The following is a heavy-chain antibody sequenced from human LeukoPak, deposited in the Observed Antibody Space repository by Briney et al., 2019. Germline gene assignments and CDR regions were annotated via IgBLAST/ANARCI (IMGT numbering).Heavy chain of an antibody. CDR3: ARGVTAAAGTKLPGANFDY. Sequence: SETLSLTCTVSGGFISSYYWSWIRQPPGKGLEWIGYIYYSGSTNYNPSLKSRVTISVDTSKNQFSLKLSSVTAADTAVYYCARGVTAAAGTKLPGANFDYWGQGTPVTVSS. D-gene: IGHD6-13*01. CDR1: GGFISSYY. CDR2: IYYSGST. J-gene: IGHJ4*02. V-gene: IGHV4-59*01.